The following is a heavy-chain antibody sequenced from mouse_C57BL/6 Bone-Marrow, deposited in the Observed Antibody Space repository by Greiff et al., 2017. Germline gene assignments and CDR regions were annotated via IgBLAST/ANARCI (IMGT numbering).Heavy chain of an antibody. CDR2: IYPGDGDT. CDR3: ARSPDY. J-gene: IGHJ2*01. V-gene: IGHV1-82*01. Sequence: VQLQESGPELVKPGASVKISCKASGYAFSSSWMNWVKQRPGKGLEWIGRIYPGDGDTNYNGKFKGKATLTADKSSSTAYMQRSSLTSEDSAVSFCARSPDYGGQGTTLTVSS. CDR1: GYAFSSSW.